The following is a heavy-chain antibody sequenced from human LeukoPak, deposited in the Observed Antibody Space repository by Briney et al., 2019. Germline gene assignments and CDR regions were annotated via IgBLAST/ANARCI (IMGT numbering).Heavy chain of an antibody. J-gene: IGHJ5*02. Sequence: ASVKVSCKASGYTFTGYYMHWVRQATGQGLEWMGWMNPNSGNTGYAQKFQGRVTMTRNTSISTAYMELSSLRSEDTAVYYCARGRYKFDPWGQGTLVTVSS. D-gene: IGHD1-1*01. V-gene: IGHV1-8*02. CDR1: GYTFTGYY. CDR3: ARGRYKFDP. CDR2: MNPNSGNT.